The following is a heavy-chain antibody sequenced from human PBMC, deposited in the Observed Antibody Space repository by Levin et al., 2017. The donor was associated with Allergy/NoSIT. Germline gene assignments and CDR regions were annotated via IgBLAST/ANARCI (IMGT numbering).Heavy chain of an antibody. J-gene: IGHJ4*02. CDR2: IKNKIDGGGT. D-gene: IGHD6-25*01. CDR3: ATRGGLGY. CDR1: GFIFSDAW. Sequence: GGSLRLSCVGSGFIFSDAWMSWVRRAPGKGLEWVGRIKNKIDGGGTDYAAPVKGRFTISRDDSKSTAYLQMSSLTPEDTGVYYCATRGGLGYWGQGTLVTVSS. V-gene: IGHV3-15*01.